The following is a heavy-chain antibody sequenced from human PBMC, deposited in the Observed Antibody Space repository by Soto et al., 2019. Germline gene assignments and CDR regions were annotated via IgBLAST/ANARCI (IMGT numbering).Heavy chain of an antibody. Sequence: SETLSLTCAVYGGSFSGYYWSWIRQPPGKGLEWIGEINHSGSTNYNPSLKSRVTISVDTSKNQFSLKLSSVTAADTAVYYCAGGHIVVVRNYYGMDVWGQGTTVTVSS. J-gene: IGHJ6*02. D-gene: IGHD2-21*01. V-gene: IGHV4-34*01. CDR2: INHSGST. CDR1: GGSFSGYY. CDR3: AGGHIVVVRNYYGMDV.